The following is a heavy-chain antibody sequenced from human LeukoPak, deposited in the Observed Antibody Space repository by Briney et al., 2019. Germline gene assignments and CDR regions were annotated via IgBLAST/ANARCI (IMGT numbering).Heavy chain of an antibody. Sequence: ASVKVSCKASGYTFTSYDINWVRRATGQGLEWMGWMNPNSGDTGYAQKFQGRVTMTRNTFISTAYMELSSLRSEDTAVYYCARTSPGLRNGDMDVWGKGTTVTISS. V-gene: IGHV1-8*01. CDR2: MNPNSGDT. J-gene: IGHJ6*03. CDR3: ARTSPGLRNGDMDV. CDR1: GYTFTSYD. D-gene: IGHD3-9*01.